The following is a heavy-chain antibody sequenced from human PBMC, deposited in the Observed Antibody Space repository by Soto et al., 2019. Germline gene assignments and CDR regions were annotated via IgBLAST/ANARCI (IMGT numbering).Heavy chain of an antibody. J-gene: IGHJ5*02. CDR3: TRRGRGGYGVFMIDWLDP. V-gene: IGHV4-4*02. CDR2: IHHSGST. Sequence: PSETLSLTCDVSGGSLYSSNWWTWVRQTPGKGLEWIGEIHHSGSTNYNPSLKSRVTISADKSKNQFFLNLASVTAADTAMYYCTRRGRGGYGVFMIDWLDPWGQGTKVTVSS. D-gene: IGHD3-3*01. CDR1: GGSLYSSNW.